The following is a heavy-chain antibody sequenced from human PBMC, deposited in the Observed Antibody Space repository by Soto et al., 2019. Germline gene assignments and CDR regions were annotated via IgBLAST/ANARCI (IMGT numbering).Heavy chain of an antibody. V-gene: IGHV3-74*01. Sequence: GVLRLSCVVSGFSFSSSWMHWVRQTPEKGLVWVSRINSDGSYINYADSVKGRFTTSRDNAKNMLYLQMNSLRVEDTALYYCVTGWSGYWGQGTLVTVSS. D-gene: IGHD2-15*01. J-gene: IGHJ4*02. CDR1: GFSFSSSW. CDR2: INSDGSYI. CDR3: VTGWSGY.